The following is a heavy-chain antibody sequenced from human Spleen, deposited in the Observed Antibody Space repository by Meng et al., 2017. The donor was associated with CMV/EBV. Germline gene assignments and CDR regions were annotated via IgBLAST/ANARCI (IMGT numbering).Heavy chain of an antibody. CDR3: AKSGSYYDSSGYYYPLDY. CDR1: GFTFSNHW. D-gene: IGHD3-22*01. Sequence: GESLKISCVGSGFTFSNHWMTWVRQAPGQGLEWVACIKQEGTQKYYADSVEGRFTVSRDNAENSLFLQMNSLRAEDTAVYYCAKSGSYYDSSGYYYPLDYWGQGTLVTVSS. CDR2: IKQEGTQK. J-gene: IGHJ4*02. V-gene: IGHV3-7*01.